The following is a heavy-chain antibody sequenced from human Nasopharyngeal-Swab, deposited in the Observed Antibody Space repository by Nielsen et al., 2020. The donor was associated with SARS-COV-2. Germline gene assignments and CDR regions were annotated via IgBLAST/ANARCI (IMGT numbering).Heavy chain of an antibody. CDR2: ISSSSSYI. CDR1: GFTFSDYY. Sequence: GESLKISCAASGFTFSDYYMSWIRQAPGKGLEWVSSISSSSSYIYYADSVKGRFTISRDNAKNSLYLQMNSLRAEDTAVYYCARAYSSGWTWFDYWGQGTLVTVSS. D-gene: IGHD6-19*01. V-gene: IGHV3-11*06. CDR3: ARAYSSGWTWFDY. J-gene: IGHJ4*02.